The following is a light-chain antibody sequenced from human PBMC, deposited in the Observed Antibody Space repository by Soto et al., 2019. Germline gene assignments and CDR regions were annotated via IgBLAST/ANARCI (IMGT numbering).Light chain of an antibody. Sequence: EIVLTQSPGTLSLSPGERATLSCRASQSVTSNYLAWYQQKPGQAPGLLIYDTSTRASGVTDRFSRSGSGTEFTFTISRLELEDFAVYYCQQYGTAPQTFGQVTKVDVK. CDR3: QQYGTAPQT. V-gene: IGKV3-20*01. CDR1: QSVTSNY. CDR2: DTS. J-gene: IGKJ1*01.